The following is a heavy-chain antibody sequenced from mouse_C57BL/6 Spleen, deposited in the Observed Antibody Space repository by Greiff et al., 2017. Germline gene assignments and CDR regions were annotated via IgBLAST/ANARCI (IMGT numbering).Heavy chain of an antibody. Sequence: VQLQQSGPELVKPGASVKISCKASGYAFSSSWMNWVKQRPGKGLEWIGRIYPGDGDTNYNGKFKGKATLTADKSSRTAYMQLSSLTSEDSAVYFCAREELTGPFAYWGQGTLVTVSA. CDR1: GYAFSSSW. D-gene: IGHD4-1*01. CDR2: IYPGDGDT. CDR3: AREELTGPFAY. J-gene: IGHJ3*01. V-gene: IGHV1-82*01.